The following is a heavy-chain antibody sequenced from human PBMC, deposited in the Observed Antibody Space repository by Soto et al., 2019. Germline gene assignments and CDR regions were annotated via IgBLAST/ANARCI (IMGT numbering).Heavy chain of an antibody. CDR1: GYTFTSYG. J-gene: IGHJ6*03. D-gene: IGHD3-10*01. V-gene: IGHV1-18*01. CDR2: ISAYNGNT. Sequence: ASVKVSCKASGYTFTSYGISWVRQAPGQGLEWMGWISAYNGNTNYAQKLQGRVTMTTDTSTSTAYMELRSLRSDDTAVYYCARDSDFRGVIISDYYYYMDVWGKGTTVTVSS. CDR3: ARDSDFRGVIISDYYYYMDV.